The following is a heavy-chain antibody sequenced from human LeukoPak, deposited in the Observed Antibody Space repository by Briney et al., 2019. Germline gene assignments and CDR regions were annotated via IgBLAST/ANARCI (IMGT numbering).Heavy chain of an antibody. CDR1: GFTFSSYA. CDR2: ISGSGGST. D-gene: IGHD6-13*01. CDR3: ARVSRGIAAAGTEVSDY. J-gene: IGHJ4*02. Sequence: GGSLRLSCAASGFTFSSYAMSWVRQAPGKGLEWVSAISGSGGSTYYADSVKGRFTISRDNAKNSLYLQMNSLRAEDTAVYYCARVSRGIAAAGTEVSDYWGQGTLVTVSS. V-gene: IGHV3-23*01.